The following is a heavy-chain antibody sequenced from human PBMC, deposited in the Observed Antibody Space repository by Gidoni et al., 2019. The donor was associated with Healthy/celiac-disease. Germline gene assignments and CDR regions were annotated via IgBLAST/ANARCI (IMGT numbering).Heavy chain of an antibody. V-gene: IGHV1-24*01. CDR2: FDPEDCET. CDR1: GYTITELS. CDR3: ASYCSSTSCYARDAFDI. Sequence: QVQLVQSGAEVKKPGASVKVSCKVYGYTITELSMHWVRPAPGKGLELMGGFDPEDCETIYAQKFHGRVTITEDTSTDTAYMELSSLRSEDTSVYYCASYCSSTSCYARDAFDIWGQGTMVTVSS. J-gene: IGHJ3*02. D-gene: IGHD2-2*01.